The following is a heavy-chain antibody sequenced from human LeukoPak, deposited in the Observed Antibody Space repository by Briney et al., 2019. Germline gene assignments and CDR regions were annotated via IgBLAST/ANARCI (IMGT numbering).Heavy chain of an antibody. CDR2: IIPIFGTA. Sequence: GVSVKVSCKASGGTFSSYAISWVRQAPGQGLEWMGGIIPIFGTANYAQKFQGRVTITADESTSTAYMELSSLRSEDTAVYYCASIHMVRGAHYMDVWGKGTTVTVSS. CDR1: GGTFSSYA. V-gene: IGHV1-69*13. D-gene: IGHD3-10*01. J-gene: IGHJ6*03. CDR3: ASIHMVRGAHYMDV.